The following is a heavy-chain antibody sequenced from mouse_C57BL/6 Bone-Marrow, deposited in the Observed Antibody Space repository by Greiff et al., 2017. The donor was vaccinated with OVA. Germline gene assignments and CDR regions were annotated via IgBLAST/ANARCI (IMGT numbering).Heavy chain of an antibody. Sequence: EVKLQQSGPELVKPGASVKIPCKASGYTFTDYNMDWVKQSHGKSLEWIGDINPNNGGTIYNQKFKGKATLTVDKSSSTAYMELRSLTSEDTAVYYFAVYDYHGYVDVWGTGTTVTVSS. CDR2: INPNNGGT. J-gene: IGHJ1*03. V-gene: IGHV1-18*01. CDR1: GYTFTDYN. CDR3: AVYDYHGYVDV. D-gene: IGHD2-4*01.